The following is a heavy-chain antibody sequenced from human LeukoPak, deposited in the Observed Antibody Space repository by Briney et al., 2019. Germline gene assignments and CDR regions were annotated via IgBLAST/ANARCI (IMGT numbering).Heavy chain of an antibody. Sequence: GGSLTLSCAASGFTFTSHSMNWVRQAPGKGLEWVSFIGIWSSPIYYADSVRGRFTISRDNAKNSIYLQMNSLRVEDTAVYYCARDRGNSIVGADFDSWGQGTLVTVSS. CDR2: IGIWSSPI. J-gene: IGHJ4*02. CDR1: GFTFTSHS. D-gene: IGHD1-26*01. V-gene: IGHV3-48*01. CDR3: ARDRGNSIVGADFDS.